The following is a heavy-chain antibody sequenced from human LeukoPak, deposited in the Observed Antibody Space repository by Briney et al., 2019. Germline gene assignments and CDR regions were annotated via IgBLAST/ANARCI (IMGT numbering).Heavy chain of an antibody. J-gene: IGHJ4*02. V-gene: IGHV1-8*01. Sequence: ASVRVSCKASGYTFTGYDINWVRQATGQGLAWMGWMNPNTGDTGYAQKFQGRVTMTRNSSIDTAYMELSGLRSEDTAVHYCTRGSLSGSSRDYWGQGTLLTVSS. CDR3: TRGSLSGSSRDY. CDR2: MNPNTGDT. CDR1: GYTFTGYD. D-gene: IGHD1-26*01.